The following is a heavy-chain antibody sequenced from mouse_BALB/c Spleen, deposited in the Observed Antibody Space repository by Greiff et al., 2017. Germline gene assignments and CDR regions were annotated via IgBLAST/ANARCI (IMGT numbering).Heavy chain of an antibody. CDR1: GFNIKDTY. J-gene: IGHJ3*01. V-gene: IGHV14-3*02. Sequence: EGQLVESGAELVKPEASVKLSCTASGFNIKDTYMHWVKQRPEQGLEWIGRIDPANGNTKYDPKFQGKATITADTSSNTAYLQLSSLTSEDTAVYYCARYWDGAYWGQGTLVTVSA. CDR3: ARYWDGAY. D-gene: IGHD4-1*01. CDR2: IDPANGNT.